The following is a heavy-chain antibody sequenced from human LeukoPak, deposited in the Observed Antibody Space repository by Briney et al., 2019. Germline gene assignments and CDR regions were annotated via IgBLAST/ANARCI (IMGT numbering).Heavy chain of an antibody. Sequence: ASVKVSCKASGYTFTGYYMHWVRQAPGQGLEWMGWINPNSGGTNYAQKFQGRVTMTRDTSISTAYRELSRLRSDDTAVYYCARDWLAYCGGDCYSDYYYYMDVWGKGTTVTVSS. D-gene: IGHD2-21*02. CDR1: GYTFTGYY. J-gene: IGHJ6*03. CDR2: INPNSGGT. CDR3: ARDWLAYCGGDCYSDYYYYMDV. V-gene: IGHV1-2*02.